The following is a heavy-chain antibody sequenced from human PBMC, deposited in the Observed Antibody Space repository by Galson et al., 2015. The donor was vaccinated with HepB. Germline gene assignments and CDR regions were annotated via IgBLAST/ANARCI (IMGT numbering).Heavy chain of an antibody. CDR1: GYTFTSNY. V-gene: IGHV1-46*01. CDR2: INPSGGST. D-gene: IGHD6-19*01. J-gene: IGHJ6*02. CDR3: ARAVQWLVKDALSMDV. Sequence: SVKVSCKASGYTFTSNYMHWVRQAPGQGLEWMGIINPSGGSTSYAQKFQGRVTMTRDTSTSTVYMELSSLRSEDTAVYYCARAVQWLVKDALSMDVWGQGTTVTVSS.